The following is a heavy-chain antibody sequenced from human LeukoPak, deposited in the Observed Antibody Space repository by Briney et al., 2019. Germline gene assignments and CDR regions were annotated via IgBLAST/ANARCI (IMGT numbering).Heavy chain of an antibody. D-gene: IGHD5-18*01. CDR1: DGSINSNY. Sequence: SETLSLTCTVSDGSINSNYWSWIRQPPGKGLEWIGYIYSSGSTNYNPSLKSRVTISIDTSKNQFSLRLTSVTAADTAVYYCARSGYHDGYSYGLFDYWGQGTLVTVSS. CDR3: ARSGYHDGYSYGLFDY. V-gene: IGHV4-59*08. CDR2: IYSSGST. J-gene: IGHJ4*02.